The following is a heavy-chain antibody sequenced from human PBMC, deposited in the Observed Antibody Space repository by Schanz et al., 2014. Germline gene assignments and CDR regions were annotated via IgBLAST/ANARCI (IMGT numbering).Heavy chain of an antibody. CDR2: ISSSGSYI. D-gene: IGHD6-13*01. J-gene: IGHJ4*01. CDR3: AREQIMAAAGLVDY. Sequence: EVQLVESGGGLVKPGGSLRLSCAASGFTFSSYSMNWVRQAPGKGLEWVSSISSSGSYIHYADSVKGRFTISRDNSENTLDLQMNSLSADDTAVFYCAREQIMAAAGLVDYWGHGTLVTVSS. CDR1: GFTFSSYS. V-gene: IGHV3-21*04.